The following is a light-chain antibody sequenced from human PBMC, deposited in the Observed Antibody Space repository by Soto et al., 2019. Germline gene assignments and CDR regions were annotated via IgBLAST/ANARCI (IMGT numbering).Light chain of an antibody. CDR3: QVWDSSSDHLDV. Sequence: SYVLTQPPSVSVAPGKTARITCGGNNIGSKSVHWYQQKPGQAPVLVIYYDSDRPSGIPERFSGSNSGNTATLTISRVEAGDEADYYCQVWDSSSDHLDVFGTGTKLTVL. J-gene: IGLJ1*01. CDR2: YDS. V-gene: IGLV3-21*04. CDR1: NIGSKS.